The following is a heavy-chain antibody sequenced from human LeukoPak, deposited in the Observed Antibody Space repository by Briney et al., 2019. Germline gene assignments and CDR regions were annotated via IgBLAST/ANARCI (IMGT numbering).Heavy chain of an antibody. D-gene: IGHD3-3*01. CDR1: GGSISSSSSTYH. CDR3: ARLLYDYFSGSYYYFDY. J-gene: IGHJ4*02. CDR2: IYYSVNT. V-gene: IGHV4-39*07. Sequence: SDTLSLTCIVSGGSISSSSSTYHWGWIRQPPGKGLEWIGSIYYSVNTYLNPSLKSRVTLSVDTSKNQFSLQLSSVAAADTAVYYCARLLYDYFSGSYYYFDYWGQGTLVTVSS.